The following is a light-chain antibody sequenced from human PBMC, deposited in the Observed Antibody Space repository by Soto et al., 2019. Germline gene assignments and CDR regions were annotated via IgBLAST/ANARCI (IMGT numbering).Light chain of an antibody. CDR1: QGINSY. J-gene: IGKJ5*01. V-gene: IGKV1-9*01. CDR3: QQFNDYPIT. CDR2: DAS. Sequence: DIQLTQSPSFLSASVGDRVTITCRASQGINSYLAWYQQKPGKAPKVLMSDASTLQRGVPSRFSGSGSGTEFTLAISSLQPEDFATYYCQQFNDYPITFGQGTRLEIK.